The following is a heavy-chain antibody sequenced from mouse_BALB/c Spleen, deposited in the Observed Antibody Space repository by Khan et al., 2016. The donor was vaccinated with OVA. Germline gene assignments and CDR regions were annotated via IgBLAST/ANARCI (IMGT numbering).Heavy chain of an antibody. Sequence: QVQLQQPGAELMKPGASVKISCKATGYTFSSYWIEWVKQRPGHGLEWIGEILPGSNSSNYNERFKGKATITADTSSNTAYMQLSSLTSEDSAIYYCARGNYYGSTSWFGYWGQGTLVTVSA. CDR1: GYTFSSYW. D-gene: IGHD1-1*01. V-gene: IGHV1-9*01. CDR3: ARGNYYGSTSWFGY. J-gene: IGHJ3*01. CDR2: ILPGSNSS.